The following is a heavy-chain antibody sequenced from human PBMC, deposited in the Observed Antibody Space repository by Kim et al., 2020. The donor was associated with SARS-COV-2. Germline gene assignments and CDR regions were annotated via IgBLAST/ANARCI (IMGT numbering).Heavy chain of an antibody. CDR2: IYTSGST. D-gene: IGHD6-19*01. Sequence: SETLSLTCTVSGGSISSGSYYWSWIRQPAGKGLEWIGRIYTSGSTNYNPSLKSRVTISVDTSKNQFSLKLSSVTAADTAVYYCARDREYSSGWYASSWVPVVSYYYYGMDVWGQGTTVTVSS. CDR3: ARDREYSSGWYASSWVPVVSYYYYGMDV. J-gene: IGHJ6*02. V-gene: IGHV4-61*02. CDR1: GGSISSGSYY.